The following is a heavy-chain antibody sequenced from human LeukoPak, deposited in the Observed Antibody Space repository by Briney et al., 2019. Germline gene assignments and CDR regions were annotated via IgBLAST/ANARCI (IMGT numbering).Heavy chain of an antibody. CDR2: VNPNSGNT. D-gene: IGHD2-15*01. V-gene: IGHV1-8*01. CDR1: GYTFTSYD. Sequence: GASVKVSCKASGYTFTSYDINWVRQATGQGLEWMGWVNPNSGNTGYAQKFQGRVTMTRNSSITTAYMELSSLRSEDTAVYYCARRHGRCSDGSCYYPDYWGQGTLVTVSS. CDR3: ARRHGRCSDGSCYYPDY. J-gene: IGHJ4*02.